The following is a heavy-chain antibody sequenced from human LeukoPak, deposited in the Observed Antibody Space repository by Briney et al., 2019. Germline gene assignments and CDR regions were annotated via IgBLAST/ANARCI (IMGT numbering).Heavy chain of an antibody. J-gene: IGHJ4*02. V-gene: IGHV3-23*01. D-gene: IGHD6-13*01. CDR2: ISGSGGST. Sequence: GGSLRLSCAASGFTFSSYAVSWVRQAPGKGLEWVSTISGSGGSTYYADSVKGRFTISRDNSKNTLCLQMNSLRAEDTAVYYCAKGQSLNGYSSNRYWDYWGQGTLVTVSS. CDR3: AKGQSLNGYSSNRYWDY. CDR1: GFTFSSYA.